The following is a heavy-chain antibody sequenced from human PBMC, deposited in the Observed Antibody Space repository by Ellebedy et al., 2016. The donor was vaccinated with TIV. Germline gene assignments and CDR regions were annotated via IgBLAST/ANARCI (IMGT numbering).Heavy chain of an antibody. V-gene: IGHV4-4*07. CDR3: ARLKQSRDRSHWYFDL. Sequence: SETLSLTXTVSNASDASFSSYYWSWTRQPAGKGLEWMGRIFMSGTTTYNPSLKSRLTMSIDTSKTQFSLTLHSVTAADVAVYFCARLKQSRDRSHWYFDLWGRGTLVTVSS. D-gene: IGHD1-14*01. CDR2: IFMSGTT. CDR1: NASDASFSSYY. J-gene: IGHJ2*01.